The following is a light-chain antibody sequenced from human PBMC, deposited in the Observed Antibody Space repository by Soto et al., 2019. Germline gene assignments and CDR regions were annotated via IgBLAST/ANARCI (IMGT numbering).Light chain of an antibody. CDR1: QSVSNN. V-gene: IGKV3D-15*01. J-gene: IGKJ4*01. Sequence: EIVLTQSPATLSVSPGERAALSCRASQSVSNNLAWYQQKPGQPPRLLIFGASTRATGIPARFSGSGSEAEFALTISTLQSEDFTVYYCQQYSVWPLTFGGGTKVEIK. CDR2: GAS. CDR3: QQYSVWPLT.